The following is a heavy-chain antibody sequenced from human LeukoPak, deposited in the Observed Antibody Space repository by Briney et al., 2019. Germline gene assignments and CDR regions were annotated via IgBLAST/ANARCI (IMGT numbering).Heavy chain of an antibody. V-gene: IGHV1-69*05. CDR2: IIPIFGTA. D-gene: IGHD4-17*01. J-gene: IGHJ4*02. Sequence: ASVKVSCKASGYTFTSYDISWVRQAPGQGLEWMGRIIPIFGTANYAQKFQGRVTITTDESTSTAYMELSSLRSEDTAVYYCAATTVTTIDYWGQGTLVTVSS. CDR3: AATTVTTIDY. CDR1: GYTFTSYD.